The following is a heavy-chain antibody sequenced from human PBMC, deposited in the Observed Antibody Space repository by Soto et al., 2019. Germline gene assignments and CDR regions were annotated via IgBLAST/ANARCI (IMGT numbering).Heavy chain of an antibody. CDR3: AHAGDYDLLSFDH. Sequence: QITLRESGPALVRPAQTLTLTCTFSGFSLTSHHMGVAWIRQPPGKAMGWLALIYWDDDERFNPSLKDRLAISKDTSKNQVVLTMTNMGPLDTATYFCAHAGDYDLLSFDHWGPGTLVTVSS. V-gene: IGHV2-5*02. D-gene: IGHD4-17*01. J-gene: IGHJ4*02. CDR2: IYWDDDE. CDR1: GFSLTSHHMG.